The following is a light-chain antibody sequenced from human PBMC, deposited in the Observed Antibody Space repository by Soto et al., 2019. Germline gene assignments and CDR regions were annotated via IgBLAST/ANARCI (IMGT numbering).Light chain of an antibody. CDR2: GAS. Sequence: EIVLTQSPGTLSLSPGERATLSCRPSQSVSSSYLAWYQQKPGQAPSLLIYGASSRATGIPDRFSGSGSGTDFTLTISRLEPEDFAVYYCQQYGSSLWTFXQGTKVDIK. J-gene: IGKJ1*01. CDR1: QSVSSSY. CDR3: QQYGSSLWT. V-gene: IGKV3-20*01.